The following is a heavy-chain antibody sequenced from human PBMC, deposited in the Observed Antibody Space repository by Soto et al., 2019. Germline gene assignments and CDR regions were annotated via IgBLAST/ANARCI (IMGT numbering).Heavy chain of an antibody. J-gene: IGHJ4*02. D-gene: IGHD2-21*02. CDR1: GFTFSSYG. Sequence: GGSLRLSCAASGFTFSSYGMHWVRQAPGKGLEWVAVISYDGSNKYYADSVKGRFTISRDNSKNTLYLQMNSLRAEDTAVYYCAKDSEVVTAIPDYWGQGTLVTVSS. V-gene: IGHV3-30*18. CDR3: AKDSEVVTAIPDY. CDR2: ISYDGSNK.